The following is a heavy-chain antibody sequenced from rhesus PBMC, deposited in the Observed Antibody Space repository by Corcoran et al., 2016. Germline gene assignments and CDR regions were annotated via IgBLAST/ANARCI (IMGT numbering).Heavy chain of an antibody. CDR1: GGSIRGYYY. J-gene: IGHJ5-2*02. CDR2: IYSNSEST. CDR3: ARVGMTTVAMDV. Sequence: QVQLQESGPGVVKPSETLSLTCAVSGGSIRGYYYWSWIRQPPGKGMEWMGSIYSNSESTNYNHSLKSRVTSSKDTSKNQFSLKLSSVTATDTAVDYCARVGMTTVAMDVWGRGVLVTVSS. D-gene: IGHD4-29*01. V-gene: IGHV4S12*01.